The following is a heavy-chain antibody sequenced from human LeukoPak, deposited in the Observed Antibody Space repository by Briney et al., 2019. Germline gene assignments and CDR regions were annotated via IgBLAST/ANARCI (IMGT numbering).Heavy chain of an antibody. CDR3: ARMGWIAAADFDY. V-gene: IGHV3-7*01. CDR2: IKQDGSEK. J-gene: IGHJ4*02. CDR1: GFTFSSYG. D-gene: IGHD6-13*01. Sequence: PGGSLRLSCAASGFTFSSYGMHWVRQAPGKGLEWVANIKQDGSEKYYVDSVKGRFTISRDNAKNSLYLQMNSLRAEDTAVYYCARMGWIAAADFDYWGQGTLVTVSS.